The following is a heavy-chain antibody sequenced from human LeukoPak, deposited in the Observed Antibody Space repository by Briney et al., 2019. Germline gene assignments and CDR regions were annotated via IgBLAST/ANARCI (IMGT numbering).Heavy chain of an antibody. CDR2: ISGSGGST. CDR1: GFTFSSYA. V-gene: IGHV3-23*01. D-gene: IGHD1-26*01. J-gene: IGHJ4*02. CDR3: AKVWELPYREYYFDY. Sequence: GGSLRLSCAASGFTFSSYAMSWVRQAPGKGLEWVSAISGSGGSTYYADSVKGRFTISRDNSKNTLYLQMNSLRAEDTAVYYCAKVWELPYREYYFDYWGQGTLVTVSS.